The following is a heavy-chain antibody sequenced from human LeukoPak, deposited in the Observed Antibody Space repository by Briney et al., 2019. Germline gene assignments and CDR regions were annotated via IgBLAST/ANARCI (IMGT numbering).Heavy chain of an antibody. D-gene: IGHD2-2*01. CDR2: IPSDGSNK. CDR3: ARDEYLWVVIQLGLFDY. CDR1: GFTFSSYA. J-gene: IGHJ4*02. Sequence: GGSLRLSCAASGFTFSSYAMHWVRQAPGKGLEWLAVIPSDGSNKYYADSVKGRFTISRDNSKNTLYLQMNSLRAEDTAVYYCARDEYLWVVIQLGLFDYWGQGTLVTVSS. V-gene: IGHV3-30-3*01.